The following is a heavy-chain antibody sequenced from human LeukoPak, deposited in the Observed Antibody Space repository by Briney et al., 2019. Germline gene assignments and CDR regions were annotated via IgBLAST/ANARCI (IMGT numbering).Heavy chain of an antibody. V-gene: IGHV3-23*01. J-gene: IGHJ4*02. Sequence: GGSLRLSCVASGFSFSNYAMSWVRQAPGKGLEWVSPVSGSGASTHYADSVKGRFTISRDNSKNTLYLQMNSLRAEDTAVYYCAKGVSFYYDSSGYYYFDYWGQGTLVTVSS. CDR3: AKGVSFYYDSSGYYYFDY. CDR1: GFSFSNYA. D-gene: IGHD3-22*01. CDR2: VSGSGAST.